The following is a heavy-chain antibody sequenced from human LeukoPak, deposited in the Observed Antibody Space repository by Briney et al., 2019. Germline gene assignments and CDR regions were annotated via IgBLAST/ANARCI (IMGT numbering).Heavy chain of an antibody. CDR2: ISSSSSYI. V-gene: IGHV3-21*01. CDR3: ARGYHSSGWRDAFDI. D-gene: IGHD6-19*01. J-gene: IGHJ3*02. CDR1: GFTFSSYS. Sequence: GGSLRLSCAASGFTFSSYSMNWVRQAPGKGLEWVSSISSSSSYIYYADSVKGRFTISRDNAKNSLYLQMNSLRAEDTAVYYCARGYHSSGWRDAFDIWGQGTMVTVSS.